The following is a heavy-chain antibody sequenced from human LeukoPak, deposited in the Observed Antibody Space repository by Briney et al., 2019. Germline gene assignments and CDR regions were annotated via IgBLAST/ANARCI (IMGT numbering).Heavy chain of an antibody. D-gene: IGHD3-10*01. CDR3: ARSSPPWFGDSADWFDP. CDR1: GYSISSGYY. V-gene: IGHV4-38-2*02. Sequence: TSETLSLTCTVSGYSISSGYYWGWIRQPPGKGLEWIGSIYHSGSTYYNPSLKSRVTISVDTSKNQFSLKLSSVTAADTAVYYCARSSPPWFGDSADWFDPWGQGTLVTVSS. J-gene: IGHJ5*02. CDR2: IYHSGST.